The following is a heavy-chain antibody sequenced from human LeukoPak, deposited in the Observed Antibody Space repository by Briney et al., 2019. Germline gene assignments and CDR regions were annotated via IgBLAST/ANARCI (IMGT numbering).Heavy chain of an antibody. D-gene: IGHD3-10*01. CDR2: IYYSGST. V-gene: IGHV4-59*01. CDR1: GGSISSYY. CDR3: ARDRGRGSIDY. J-gene: IGHJ4*02. Sequence: SETLSLTCTVSGGSISSYYWSWIRQPPGKGLEWIGYIYYSGSTNYNPSLKSRVTISVDTSKSQFSLKLSSVTAADTAVYYCARDRGRGSIDYWGQGTLVTVSS.